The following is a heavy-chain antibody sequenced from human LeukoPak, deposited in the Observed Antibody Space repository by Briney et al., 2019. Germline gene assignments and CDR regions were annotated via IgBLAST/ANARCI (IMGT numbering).Heavy chain of an antibody. J-gene: IGHJ5*02. CDR1: GGSISSYY. V-gene: IGHV4-59*08. CDR3: ARQGTSERFDP. Sequence: SETLSLTCTVSGGSISSYYWSWIRQPPGKGLERIGYIYYSGSTYYNPSLKSRVTISVDTSKNQFSLKLSSVTAADTAVYYCARQGTSERFDPWGQGTLVTVSS. CDR2: IYYSGST.